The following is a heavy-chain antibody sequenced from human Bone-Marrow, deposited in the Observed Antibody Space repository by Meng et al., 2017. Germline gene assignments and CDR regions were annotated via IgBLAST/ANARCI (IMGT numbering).Heavy chain of an antibody. J-gene: IGHJ2*01. CDR1: GGSISIYD. D-gene: IGHD3-22*01. CDR3: ARDNYYDSSGYTRTYWYFDL. CDR2: IYTSGST. Sequence: RELGPGLVKPYETPSLTCPVSGGSISIYDWSWSRQPAGKGLEWIGRIYTSGSTNYNPSLKSRVTMSVDTSKNQFSLKLSSVTAADTAVYYCARDNYYDSSGYTRTYWYFDLWGRGILVTVSS. V-gene: IGHV4-4*07.